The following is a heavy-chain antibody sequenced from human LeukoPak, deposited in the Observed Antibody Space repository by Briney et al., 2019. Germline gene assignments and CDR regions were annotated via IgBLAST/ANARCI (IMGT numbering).Heavy chain of an antibody. V-gene: IGHV4-38-2*02. CDR3: ARDRREWLLPADYYGMDV. Sequence: PSETLSLTCTVSGYSISSGYYWGWIRQPPGKGLEWIGSIYHSGSTYYNPSLKSRVTISVDTSKNQFSLKLSSVTAADTAVYYCARDRREWLLPADYYGMDVWGQGTTVTVSS. J-gene: IGHJ6*02. CDR2: IYHSGST. D-gene: IGHD3-22*01. CDR1: GYSISSGYY.